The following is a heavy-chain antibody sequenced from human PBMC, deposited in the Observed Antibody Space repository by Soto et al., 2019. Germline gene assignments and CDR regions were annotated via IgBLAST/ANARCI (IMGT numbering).Heavy chain of an antibody. J-gene: IGHJ4*02. CDR1: GFTFTTYW. CDR2: MDQDGSER. V-gene: IGHV3-7*01. Sequence: EVQLVESGGGLVQPGGSLRLSCAASGFTFTTYWMTWVRQPXGKGLEWVANMDQDGSERYYVDSVRGRFTISRDNAKNSLYLQXNSLRAEDTAVYYCVCGGNFFVYWGQGTLVTVSP. D-gene: IGHD3-16*01. CDR3: VCGGNFFVY.